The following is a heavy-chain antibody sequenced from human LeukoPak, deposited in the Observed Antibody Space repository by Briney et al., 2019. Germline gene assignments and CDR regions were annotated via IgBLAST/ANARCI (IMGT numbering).Heavy chain of an antibody. V-gene: IGHV4-39*01. Sequence: PSGTLSLTCTVSGGSISSTFYYWGWIRQPPGKGLEWIGSINYSGSTYYNPSLKSRVTISVDTSKNQFSLKLSSVTAADTAVYYCARRRFVRGPDVVNPFDYWGQGTLVTVSS. D-gene: IGHD2-8*01. CDR1: GGSISSTFYY. J-gene: IGHJ4*02. CDR2: INYSGST. CDR3: ARRRFVRGPDVVNPFDY.